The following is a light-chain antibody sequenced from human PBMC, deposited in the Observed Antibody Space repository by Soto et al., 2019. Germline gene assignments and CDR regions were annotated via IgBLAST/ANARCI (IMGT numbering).Light chain of an antibody. J-gene: IGKJ5*01. Sequence: EIVLTQSQGTLSLSPGESATLSCRASRSLDSGQLAWYQQKVGRAPRLLIHDAFMRATGIPDRFSGSGSGTDFTLTIARLEPEDFAVYYCQQYGDSPRTFGQGTRLETK. CDR3: QQYGDSPRT. CDR1: RSLDSGQ. V-gene: IGKV3-20*01. CDR2: DAF.